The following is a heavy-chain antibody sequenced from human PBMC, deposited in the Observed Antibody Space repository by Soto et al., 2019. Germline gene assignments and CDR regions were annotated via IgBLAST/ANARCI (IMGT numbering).Heavy chain of an antibody. V-gene: IGHV1-2*04. CDR2: INPNSGGT. J-gene: IGHJ4*02. CDR3: ARSTDFWSGSPGAFDY. Sequence: ASVKVSCKASGYTFTGYYMHWVRQAPGQGLEWMGWINPNSGGTNYAQKFQGWVTMTRDTSKNQFSLKLSSVTAADTAVYYCARSTDFWSGSPGAFDYWGQGTLVTVSS. D-gene: IGHD3-3*01. CDR1: GYTFTGYY.